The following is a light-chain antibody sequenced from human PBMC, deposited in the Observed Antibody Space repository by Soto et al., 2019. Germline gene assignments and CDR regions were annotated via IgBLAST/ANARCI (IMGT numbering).Light chain of an antibody. CDR3: AAWDDRHVV. Sequence: QSVLTQPPSASGTPGQRVTISCSGSSSNIGSNYVYWYQQLPGTAPKLLIYRNNQRPSGVPDRFSGSKSGTSASLAISGLRSEDEDDYYCAAWDDRHVVFGGGTKLTVL. CDR2: RNN. CDR1: SSNIGSNY. J-gene: IGLJ2*01. V-gene: IGLV1-47*01.